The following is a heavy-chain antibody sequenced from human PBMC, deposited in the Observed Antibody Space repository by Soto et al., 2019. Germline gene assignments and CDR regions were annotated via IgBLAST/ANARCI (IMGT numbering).Heavy chain of an antibody. D-gene: IGHD3-10*01. CDR3: AREVNYNRGGNYFGY. Sequence: QVRLMESGGGVVQPGTSLRLSCVGSGFTFSSYGMHWVRQAPGKGLEWVAVIWSDGSNQYYGDSVKGRFTISRDKSKNTLYLQMASLSVEDTAVYYCAREVNYNRGGNYFGYWGQGTLVTVSS. CDR1: GFTFSSYG. CDR2: IWSDGSNQ. J-gene: IGHJ4*02. V-gene: IGHV3-33*01.